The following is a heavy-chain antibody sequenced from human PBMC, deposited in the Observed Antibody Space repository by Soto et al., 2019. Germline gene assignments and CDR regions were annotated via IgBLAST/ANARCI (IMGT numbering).Heavy chain of an antibody. V-gene: IGHV3-11*01. D-gene: IGHD6-13*01. Sequence: PGGSLRLSCAASGFTFSDYYMSWIRQAPGKGLEWVSYISSSGSTIYYADSVKGRFTISRDNAKNSLYLQMNSLRAEDTAVYYCARPHHHIAAAAVPIDYWGQGTLVTVSS. J-gene: IGHJ4*02. CDR1: GFTFSDYY. CDR2: ISSSGSTI. CDR3: ARPHHHIAAAAVPIDY.